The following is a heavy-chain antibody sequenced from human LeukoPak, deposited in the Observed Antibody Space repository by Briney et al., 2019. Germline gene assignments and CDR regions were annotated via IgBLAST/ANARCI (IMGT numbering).Heavy chain of an antibody. CDR3: AREGASNYYDSSGYTY. CDR2: IYHSGST. D-gene: IGHD3-22*01. V-gene: IGHV4-4*02. Sequence: PSETLSLTCAVSGGSISSSNWWSWVRPPPGKGLEWIGEIYHSGSTNYNPSLKSRVTISVDKSKNQFSLKLSSVTAADTAVYYCAREGASNYYDSSGYTYWGQGTLVTVSS. J-gene: IGHJ4*02. CDR1: GGSISSSNW.